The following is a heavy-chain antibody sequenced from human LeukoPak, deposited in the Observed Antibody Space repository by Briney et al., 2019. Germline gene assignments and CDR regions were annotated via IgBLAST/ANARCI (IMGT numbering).Heavy chain of an antibody. CDR2: IYAGDSDT. V-gene: IGHV5-51*01. J-gene: IGHJ4*02. CDR3: ARHGYGSGSYYNDY. D-gene: IGHD3-10*01. Sequence: GESLKISCKGSGYSFSSYWIGWVRQMPGKVRDWMGIIYAGDSDTKYSPSFQGQVTVSADKSISTAYLQWSSLKASDTAMYYCARHGYGSGSYYNDYWGQGTLVTVSS. CDR1: GYSFSSYW.